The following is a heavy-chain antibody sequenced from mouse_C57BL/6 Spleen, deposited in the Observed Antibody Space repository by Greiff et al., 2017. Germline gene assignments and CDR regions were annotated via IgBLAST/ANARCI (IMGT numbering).Heavy chain of an antibody. Sequence: VQLKESGEGLVKPGGSLKLSCAASGFTFSSYAMSWVRQTPEKRLEWVAYISSGGDYIYYADTVKGRFTISRDNARNTLYLQMSSLKSEDTAMYYCTRESDYYGSSFDYWGQGTTLTVSS. J-gene: IGHJ2*01. CDR3: TRESDYYGSSFDY. CDR1: GFTFSSYA. V-gene: IGHV5-9-1*02. CDR2: ISSGGDYI. D-gene: IGHD1-1*01.